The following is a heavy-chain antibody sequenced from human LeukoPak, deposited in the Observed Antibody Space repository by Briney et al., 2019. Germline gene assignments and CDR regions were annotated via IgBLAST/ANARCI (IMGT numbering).Heavy chain of an antibody. Sequence: ASVKVSCKASGYTFTTYGISWVRQAPGQGLEWMGWISAYNGNTNYAQKLQGRVTMTTDTSTSTAYMELRSLRSDDTAVYYCARDFEGGNGPTVGLGFDYWGQGTLVTVSS. D-gene: IGHD3-16*01. CDR3: ARDFEGGNGPTVGLGFDY. V-gene: IGHV1-18*01. CDR1: GYTFTTYG. CDR2: ISAYNGNT. J-gene: IGHJ4*02.